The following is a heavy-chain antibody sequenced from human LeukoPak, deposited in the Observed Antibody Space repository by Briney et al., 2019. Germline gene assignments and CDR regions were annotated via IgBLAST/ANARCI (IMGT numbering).Heavy chain of an antibody. CDR1: GYTFTSYD. CDR2: MNPNSGNT. V-gene: IGHV1-8*01. CDR3: ARSPPFGVVKFGMDV. Sequence: ASVKVSCKASGYTFTSYDINWVRQATGQGLEWMGWMNPNSGNTGYAQKFQGRVTMTRNTSISTAYMELSSLRSADTAVYYCARSPPFGVVKFGMDVWGQGTTVTVSS. J-gene: IGHJ6*02. D-gene: IGHD3-3*01.